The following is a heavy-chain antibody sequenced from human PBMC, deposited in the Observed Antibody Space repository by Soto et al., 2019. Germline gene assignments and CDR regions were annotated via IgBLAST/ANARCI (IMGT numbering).Heavy chain of an antibody. J-gene: IGHJ4*02. D-gene: IGHD1-26*01. CDR3: GKGRSGDVGVFY. CDR2: ISPNSGGT. Sequence: QVQLVQSGAEVKKSGASVKVSCKASGYTFTGYYIHWVRQAPGQGPEWMGEISPNSGGTKYAQRFQSRVTMTRDKSITTVYMELSNLSPDDTAVYYCGKGRSGDVGVFYWGQGTLVTVYS. CDR1: GYTFTGYY. V-gene: IGHV1-2*02.